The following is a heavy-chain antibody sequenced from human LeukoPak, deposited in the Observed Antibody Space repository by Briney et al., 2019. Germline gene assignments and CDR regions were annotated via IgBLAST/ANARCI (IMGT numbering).Heavy chain of an antibody. J-gene: IGHJ5*02. V-gene: IGHV1-69*13. D-gene: IGHD2-2*02. Sequence: SVKVSCKASGGTFTSYAISWVRQAPGQGLEWMGGIIPIFGTANYAQKFQGRVTITADESTSTAYMELSSLRSEDTAVYYCARAVPAAIRGNWFDPWGQGTLVTVSS. CDR3: ARAVPAAIRGNWFDP. CDR1: GGTFTSYA. CDR2: IIPIFGTA.